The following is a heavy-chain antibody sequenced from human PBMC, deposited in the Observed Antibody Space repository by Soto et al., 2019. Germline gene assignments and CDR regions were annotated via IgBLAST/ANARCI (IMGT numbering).Heavy chain of an antibody. CDR3: ARSWGVYCSSTSCYSPWFDP. CDR1: GFTFSSYE. CDR2: ISSSASTI. D-gene: IGHD2-2*02. V-gene: IGHV3-48*03. J-gene: IGHJ5*02. Sequence: GGSLRLSCAASGFTFSSYEMNWVRQAPGKGLEWVSSISSSASTIYYADSVKGRFTISRDNAKNSLYLQMNSLRAEDTAVYYCARSWGVYCSSTSCYSPWFDPWGQGTLVTVSS.